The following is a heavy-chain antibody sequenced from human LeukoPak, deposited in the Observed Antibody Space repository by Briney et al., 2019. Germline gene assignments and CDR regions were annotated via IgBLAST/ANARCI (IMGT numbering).Heavy chain of an antibody. D-gene: IGHD6-6*01. Sequence: GGSLRLSCAASGFTFSSYWMHWVRQAPGKGLVWVSRINSDGSSTSYADSVKGRFTISRGNAKNTLYLQMNSLRAEDTAVYYCARIEYSSYYGMDVWGQGTTVTVSS. J-gene: IGHJ6*02. CDR1: GFTFSSYW. V-gene: IGHV3-74*01. CDR2: INSDGSST. CDR3: ARIEYSSYYGMDV.